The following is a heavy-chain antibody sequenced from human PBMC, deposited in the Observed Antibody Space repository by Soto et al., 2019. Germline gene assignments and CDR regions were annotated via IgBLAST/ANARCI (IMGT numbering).Heavy chain of an antibody. CDR2: IYYSGST. J-gene: IGHJ5*02. Sequence: SETLSLTCTVSGGSISSYYWSWIRQPPGEGLEWIGYIYYSGSTNYNPSLKSRVTISVDTSKNQFSLKLSSVTAADTAVYYCAREVNYDILTGYFRSYNWFDPWGQGTLVTVSS. CDR3: AREVNYDILTGYFRSYNWFDP. V-gene: IGHV4-59*01. CDR1: GGSISSYY. D-gene: IGHD3-9*01.